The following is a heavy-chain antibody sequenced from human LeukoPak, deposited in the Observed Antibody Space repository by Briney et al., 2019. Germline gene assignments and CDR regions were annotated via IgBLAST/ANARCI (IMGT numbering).Heavy chain of an antibody. Sequence: PAETLSLTCTVSGGSISSSSYYWGWIRQPPGKGLKWIGSIYYSGSTYYNPSLKSRVTISVDTSKNQFSLKLSSVTAADTAVYYCARQAPGYSYGYVYWGQGTLVTVSS. D-gene: IGHD5-18*01. CDR1: GGSISSSSYY. V-gene: IGHV4-39*01. CDR2: IYYSGST. J-gene: IGHJ4*02. CDR3: ARQAPGYSYGYVY.